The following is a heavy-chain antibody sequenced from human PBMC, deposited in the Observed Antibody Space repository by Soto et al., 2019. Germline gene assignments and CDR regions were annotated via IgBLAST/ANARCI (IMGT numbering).Heavy chain of an antibody. V-gene: IGHV3-23*01. Sequence: EVQLLEAGGCLAQPGGSLRLSCAASGFTFNNYAMTWVRQAPGKGLEWVSAISGSGGSTYYADSARGRFTISRDNSKNTMYLQINSLRAEDMATYYCAKDYCHGSGSYYGDYYGMDDWGQGTTVTVSS. CDR3: AKDYCHGSGSYYGDYYGMDD. CDR1: GFTFNNYA. J-gene: IGHJ6*02. CDR2: ISGSGGST. D-gene: IGHD3-10*01.